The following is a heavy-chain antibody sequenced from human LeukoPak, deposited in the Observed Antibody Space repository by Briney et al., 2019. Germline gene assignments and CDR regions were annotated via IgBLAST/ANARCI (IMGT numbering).Heavy chain of an antibody. V-gene: IGHV1-18*01. CDR2: ISAYNGNT. CDR1: GYTFTSYG. CDR3: AREGGYCSSTSCSNWFDP. Sequence: ASVKVSCKASGYTFTSYGIRWVRQAPGQGLEWMGWISAYNGNTNYAQKLQGRVTMTTDTSTSTAYMELRSLRSDDTAVYYCAREGGYCSSTSCSNWFDPWGQGTLVTVSS. D-gene: IGHD2-2*01. J-gene: IGHJ5*02.